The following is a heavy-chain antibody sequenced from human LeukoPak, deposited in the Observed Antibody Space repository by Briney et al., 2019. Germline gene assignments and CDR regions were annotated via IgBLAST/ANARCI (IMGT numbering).Heavy chain of an antibody. CDR2: ITPFNGNT. D-gene: IGHD6-13*01. V-gene: IGHV1-45*02. Sequence: ASVTVSCKASGYTFTYRYLHWVRQAPGQALEWMGWITPFNGNTNYAQKFQDRVTITRDRSMSTAYMELSSLRSEDTAMYYCACSSSVEREVDYWGQGTLVTVSS. CDR1: GYTFTYRY. CDR3: ACSSSVEREVDY. J-gene: IGHJ4*02.